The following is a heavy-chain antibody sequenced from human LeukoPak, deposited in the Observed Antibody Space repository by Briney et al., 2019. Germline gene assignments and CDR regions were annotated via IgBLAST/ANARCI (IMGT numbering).Heavy chain of an antibody. J-gene: IGHJ4*02. CDR1: DDSISGSSYY. V-gene: IGHV4-39*01. CDR2: IYYGGST. D-gene: IGHD5-24*01. Sequence: SETLSLTCTVSDDSISGSSYYWGCIRPPPGKELEWIGNIYYGGSTYYNPSLKSRVSISVDTSNNQFSLKVSSVTAADTAVYYCASADGYKIDYWGQGTLVTVSS. CDR3: ASADGYKIDY.